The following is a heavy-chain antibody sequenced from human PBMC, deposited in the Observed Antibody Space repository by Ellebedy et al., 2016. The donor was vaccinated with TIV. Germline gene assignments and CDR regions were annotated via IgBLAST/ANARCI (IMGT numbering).Heavy chain of an antibody. D-gene: IGHD6-6*01. V-gene: IGHV3-30-3*01. Sequence: GESLKISCAASGFTFTKYPMHWVRQVPGKGLEWVATISYDGTIEYYADSVKGRFTISRDNSNNTLFLQMSNMRAGDTAIFYCARDLQEYISSSYFDEWGQGTLVTVSS. J-gene: IGHJ4*02. CDR2: ISYDGTIE. CDR3: ARDLQEYISSSYFDE. CDR1: GFTFTKYP.